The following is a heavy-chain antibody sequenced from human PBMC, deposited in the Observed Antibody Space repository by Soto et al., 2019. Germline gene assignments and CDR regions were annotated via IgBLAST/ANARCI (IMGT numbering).Heavy chain of an antibody. J-gene: IGHJ4*02. V-gene: IGHV4-59*01. CDR1: GGSISSYY. Sequence: SETLSLTCSVSGGSISSYYWSWIRQPPGKGLEWIGYMYYSWGTNYNPSLKSRVTISVDTSKNQFSLKLSSATAADTAVYYCAKGGGSRWYYYFDYWGQGTLVTVSS. D-gene: IGHD6-13*01. CDR2: MYYSWGT. CDR3: AKGGGSRWYYYFDY.